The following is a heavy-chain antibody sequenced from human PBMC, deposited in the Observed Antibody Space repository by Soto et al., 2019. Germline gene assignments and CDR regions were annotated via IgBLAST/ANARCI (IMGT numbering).Heavy chain of an antibody. V-gene: IGHV1-69*08. CDR1: GGTFSSYT. D-gene: IGHD2-2*01. CDR3: ARDCSSTSCYGSNWFDP. J-gene: IGHJ5*02. CDR2: IIPILGIA. Sequence: QVQLVQSGAEVKKPGSSVKISCKASGGTFSSYTISWVRQAPGQGLEWMGRIIPILGIANYAQKFQGRVTITADKSMSTAYMELSSLRSEDTAVYYCARDCSSTSCYGSNWFDPWGQGTLVTVSS.